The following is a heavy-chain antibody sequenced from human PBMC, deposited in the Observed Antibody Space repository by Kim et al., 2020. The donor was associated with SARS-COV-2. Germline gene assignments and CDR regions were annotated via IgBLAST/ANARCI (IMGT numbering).Heavy chain of an antibody. CDR3: ATRLVGAPLDY. J-gene: IGHJ4*02. CDR2: ISSDSSYI. CDR1: GFIFSTYS. V-gene: IGHV3-21*06. Sequence: GGSLRLSCAGSGFIFSTYSMNWVRQAPGKGLEWVSSISSDSSYIFYADSVKGRFTISRDNAKNSLYLQMNSLRGEVTAVYYCATRLVGAPLDYWGQGALVTVSS. D-gene: IGHD6-6*01.